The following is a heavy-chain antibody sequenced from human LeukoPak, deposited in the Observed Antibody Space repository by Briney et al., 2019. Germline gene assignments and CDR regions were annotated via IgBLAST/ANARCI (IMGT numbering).Heavy chain of an antibody. CDR3: ARDHYGGNSFFDY. J-gene: IGHJ4*02. Sequence: SETLSLTCTVSGGSISSYYWSWIRQPPGKGLEWIGYIYYSGSTNYNPSLKSRVTISVDTSKNQFSLKLSSVTAADTAVYYCARDHYGGNSFFDYWGQGTLVTVSS. V-gene: IGHV4-59*01. D-gene: IGHD4-23*01. CDR1: GGSISSYY. CDR2: IYYSGST.